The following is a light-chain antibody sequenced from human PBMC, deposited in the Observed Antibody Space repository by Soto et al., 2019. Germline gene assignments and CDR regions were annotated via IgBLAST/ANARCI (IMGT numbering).Light chain of an antibody. CDR3: PPTRAYPSS. CDR1: QDITSY. Sequence: AIRLIKTTTSLSASTGDRGTITFRASQDITSYLAWYQQKPGKAPNLLIYGASTLQSGVPSRFSGSGSGTDFTLTISSLQAEDFASYYCPPTRAYPSSFAGGTKA. J-gene: IGKJ4*01. CDR2: GAS. V-gene: IGKV1-8*01.